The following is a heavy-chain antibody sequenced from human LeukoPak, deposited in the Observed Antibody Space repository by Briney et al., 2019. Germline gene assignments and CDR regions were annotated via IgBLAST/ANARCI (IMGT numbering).Heavy chain of an antibody. CDR1: GFTFTSYA. CDR2: IGGAGGGR. D-gene: IGHD3-16*01. Sequence: PGRSLRLSCAASGFTFTSYAMTWVRQAPGKGLEWVSSIGGAGGGRYYADSVKGRFTISRDNSKNTLYLQMNNLRAEDTAVYYCAKGVDASGIYYYFYMDVWGKGTTVTVSS. CDR3: AKGVDASGIYYYFYMDV. J-gene: IGHJ6*03. V-gene: IGHV3-23*01.